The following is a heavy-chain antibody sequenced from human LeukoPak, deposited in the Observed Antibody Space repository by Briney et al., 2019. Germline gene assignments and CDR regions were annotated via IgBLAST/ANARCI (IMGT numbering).Heavy chain of an antibody. V-gene: IGHV3-33*01. J-gene: IGHJ3*02. CDR3: ARDRSGYSDAFDI. D-gene: IGHD6-13*01. CDR2: IWYDGSNK. CDR1: GFTFSSYG. Sequence: GGSLRLSCAASGFTFSSYGMHWVRQAPGKGLEWVAVIWYDGSNKYYADSVKGRFTISRDNSKNTLYLQMNSLRAEDTAVYYCARDRSGYSDAFDIWGQGTMATVSS.